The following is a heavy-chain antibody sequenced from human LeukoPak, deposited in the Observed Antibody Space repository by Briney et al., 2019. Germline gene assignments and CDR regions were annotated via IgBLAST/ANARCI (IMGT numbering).Heavy chain of an antibody. J-gene: IGHJ4*02. CDR3: ARDLSFDY. CDR2: IYSAGTT. D-gene: IGHD3-16*02. V-gene: IGHV3-53*01. Sequence: GGSLRLSCAASGFTVSSNYMSWVRQAPGKGLEWVSVIYSAGTTYYADSVKGRFTISRDNSKDTLYPQMSSLRAEDTAVYYCARDLSFDYWGQGTLVTVSS. CDR1: GFTVSSNY.